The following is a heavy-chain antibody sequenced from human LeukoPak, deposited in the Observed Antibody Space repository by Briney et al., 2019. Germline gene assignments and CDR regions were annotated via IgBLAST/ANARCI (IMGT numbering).Heavy chain of an antibody. CDR2: IRYDGSNK. CDR3: AKDEGYCSSTSCSSYYYYYYMDV. Sequence: GGSLRLSCAASGFTFSSYGMHWVRQAPGKGLEGVAFIRYDGSNKYYADSVKGRFTISRDNSKNPLYLQMNSLRAEDTAVYYCAKDEGYCSSTSCSSYYYYYYMDVWGKGTTVTVSS. V-gene: IGHV3-30*02. D-gene: IGHD2-2*01. J-gene: IGHJ6*03. CDR1: GFTFSSYG.